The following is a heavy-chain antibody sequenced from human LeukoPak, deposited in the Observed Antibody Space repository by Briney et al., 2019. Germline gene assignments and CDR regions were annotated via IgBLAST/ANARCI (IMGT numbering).Heavy chain of an antibody. CDR2: INPSGTT. Sequence: SETLSLTCAVYGGSSSAYWWSWIRQPPGKGLEWIGEINPSGTTNYNPSLKGRVTISLDTSKNHFSLNLSSVTAADTAVYYCARPRKHDYYDMDVWGKGTTVTVSS. J-gene: IGHJ6*03. CDR3: ARPRKHDYYDMDV. CDR1: GGSSSAYW. V-gene: IGHV4-34*01.